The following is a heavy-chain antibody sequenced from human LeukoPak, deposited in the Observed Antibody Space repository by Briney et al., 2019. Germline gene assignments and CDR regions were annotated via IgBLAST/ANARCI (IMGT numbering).Heavy chain of an antibody. D-gene: IGHD2-2*01. CDR3: ARDRSSTSIMDV. Sequence: GGSLRLSCAASGFTFSSYAMHWVRQAPGKGLEWVAVISYDGSNKYYADSVKGRFTISRDNAKNTLYLQMNSLRAEDKAVYYCARDRSSTSIMDVWGQGNTVTVSS. CDR2: ISYDGSNK. V-gene: IGHV3-30-3*01. CDR1: GFTFSSYA. J-gene: IGHJ6*02.